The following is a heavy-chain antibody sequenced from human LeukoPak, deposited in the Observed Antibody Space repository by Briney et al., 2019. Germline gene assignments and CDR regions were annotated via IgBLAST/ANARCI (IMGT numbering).Heavy chain of an antibody. V-gene: IGHV3-53*01. CDR2: IYSGGST. D-gene: IGHD3-22*01. CDR1: GFTVSSNY. Sequence: GGSLRLSCAASGFTVSSNYMSWVRQAPGKGLEWVSVIYSGGSTYYADSVKGRFTISRDNSKNTLYLQMNSLRAEDTAVYYCARERDYYDSDGMDVWGQGTTVTVSS. J-gene: IGHJ6*02. CDR3: ARERDYYDSDGMDV.